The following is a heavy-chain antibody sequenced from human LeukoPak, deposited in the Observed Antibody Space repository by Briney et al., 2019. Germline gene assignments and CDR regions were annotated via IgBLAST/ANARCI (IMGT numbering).Heavy chain of an antibody. CDR2: INAGNGNT. Sequence: EVSVKVSCKASGYTFTSYAMHWVRQAPGQRLEWMGWINAGNGNTKYSQKFQGRVTITRDTSASTAYMELSSLRSEDTAVYYCARAGTTTDFDYWGQGTLVTVSS. J-gene: IGHJ4*02. V-gene: IGHV1-3*01. CDR1: GYTFTSYA. CDR3: ARAGTTTDFDY. D-gene: IGHD1-1*01.